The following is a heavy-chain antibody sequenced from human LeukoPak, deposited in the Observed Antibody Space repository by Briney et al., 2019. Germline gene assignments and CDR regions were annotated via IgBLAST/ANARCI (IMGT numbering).Heavy chain of an antibody. V-gene: IGHV1-46*01. CDR2: TNPSGGST. J-gene: IGHJ6*02. D-gene: IGHD6-6*01. CDR1: GYTFTSYY. CDR3: ARDLVRPNYGMDV. Sequence: GASVKVSCKASGYTFTSYYMHWVRQAPGQGLEWMGITNPSGGSTSYAQKFQGRVTMTRDTSTSTVYMELSSLRSEDTAVYYCARDLVRPNYGMDVWGQGTTVTVSS.